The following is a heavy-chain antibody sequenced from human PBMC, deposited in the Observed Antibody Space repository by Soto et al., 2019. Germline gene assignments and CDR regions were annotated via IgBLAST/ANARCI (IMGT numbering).Heavy chain of an antibody. V-gene: IGHV4-30-4*01. Sequence: QVQLQESGPGLVKPSQTLSLTCTVSGGSISSGDYYWSWIRQPPGKGLEWIGYIYYSGSTYYNPSLKSRVTISVDTSKNQFSLKLSSVTAAHTAVYYCASSDSSGWYGGSVDYYYGMDVWGQGTTVTVSS. CDR3: ASSDSSGWYGGSVDYYYGMDV. D-gene: IGHD6-19*01. CDR2: IYYSGST. J-gene: IGHJ6*02. CDR1: GGSISSGDYY.